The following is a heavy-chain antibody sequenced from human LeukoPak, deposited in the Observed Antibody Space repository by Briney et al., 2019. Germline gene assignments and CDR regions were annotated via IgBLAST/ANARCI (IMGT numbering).Heavy chain of an antibody. D-gene: IGHD3-10*02. V-gene: IGHV4-31*03. CDR2: IFYREST. CDR1: GGSISSSSYY. Sequence: SETLSLTCTVSGGSISSSSYYWGWIRQHPGKGLEWIGYIFYRESTYYNPSLKSRVTISVDTSKNQFSLKLSSVTAADTAVYYCARDGPRHVLGYWGQGTLVTVSS. J-gene: IGHJ4*02. CDR3: ARDGPRHVLGY.